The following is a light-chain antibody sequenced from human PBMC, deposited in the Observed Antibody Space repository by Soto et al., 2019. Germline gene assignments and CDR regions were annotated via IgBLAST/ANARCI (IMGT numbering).Light chain of an antibody. Sequence: EIVLTQSPATLSLSPGERATLSCRASQSVSSFFAWYQQKPGQTPRLLIHDASNRATGIPARFSGSGSGTDFTLTISSLEPEDSAVYYCQQRGSWPRTFGQGTKLEIK. CDR3: QQRGSWPRT. J-gene: IGKJ2*01. CDR1: QSVSSF. V-gene: IGKV3-11*01. CDR2: DAS.